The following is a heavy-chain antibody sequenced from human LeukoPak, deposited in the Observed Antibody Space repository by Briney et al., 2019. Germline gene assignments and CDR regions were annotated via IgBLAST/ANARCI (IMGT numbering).Heavy chain of an antibody. J-gene: IGHJ5*02. CDR2: IIPIFGTA. CDR3: AREGRYYDFWSGSVNWFDP. V-gene: IGHV1-69*13. D-gene: IGHD3-3*01. CDR1: GGTFSSYA. Sequence: SVKVSCKASGGTFSSYAISWVRQAPGQGLEWMGGIIPIFGTANYAQKFQGRVTITADESTSTAYMELSSLRSEDTAVYYCAREGRYYDFWSGSVNWFDPWGQGTLVTVSS.